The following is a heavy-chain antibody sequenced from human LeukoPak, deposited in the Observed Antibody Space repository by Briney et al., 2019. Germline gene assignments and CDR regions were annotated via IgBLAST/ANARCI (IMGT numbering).Heavy chain of an antibody. D-gene: IGHD3-10*01. CDR3: ANYYGSGSYADY. CDR2: ISANGDNT. V-gene: IGHV3-23*01. CDR1: GFTFRNYA. Sequence: PGGSLRISCAASGFTFRNYAMTWIRQAPGKGLEWVSGISANGDNTYYADSVKGRFTISRDNSKNTLCLQMNSLRAEDTAVYYCANYYGSGSYADYWGQGALVTVSS. J-gene: IGHJ4*02.